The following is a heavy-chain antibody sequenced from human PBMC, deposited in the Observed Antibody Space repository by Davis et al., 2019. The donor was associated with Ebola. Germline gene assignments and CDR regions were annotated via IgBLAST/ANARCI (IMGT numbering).Heavy chain of an antibody. V-gene: IGHV5-51*01. D-gene: IGHD5-24*01. Sequence: GGSLRLSCKASGYSFTTYWIVWVRQMPGKGLECMGIIFPGDSDTRYSPSFQGQVTISADKSISTAYLQWSSLKASDTATYFCARGTNGYNPGGYFDSWGQGTLVTVSS. CDR2: IFPGDSDT. CDR3: ARGTNGYNPGGYFDS. J-gene: IGHJ4*02. CDR1: GYSFTTYW.